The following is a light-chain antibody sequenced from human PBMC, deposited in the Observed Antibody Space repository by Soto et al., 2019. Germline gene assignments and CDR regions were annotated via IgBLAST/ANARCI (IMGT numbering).Light chain of an antibody. J-gene: IGLJ2*01. CDR2: LDSDGSH. CDR1: SGHSSYA. V-gene: IGLV4-69*01. CDR3: QPWGTGIHVV. Sequence: QLVLTQSPSASASLGASVKLTCTLSSGHSSYAIAWHQQQPEKGPRYLMKLDSDGSHTKGDAIPDRFSGSSSGAERSLTISRLQSEDEADSSGQPWGTGIHVVFGGGATLTVL.